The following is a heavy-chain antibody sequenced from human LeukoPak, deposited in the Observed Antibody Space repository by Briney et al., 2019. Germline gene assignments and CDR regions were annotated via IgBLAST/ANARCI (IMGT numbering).Heavy chain of an antibody. CDR1: GFTFTSSA. Sequence: SVKVSCKASGFTFTSSAMQWVRQARGQRLEWIGWIVVGSGNTNYAQKFQERVTITRDMSTSTAYMELSSLRSEDTAVYYCARGLGTTNWYGEWFDPWGQGTLVTVSS. CDR3: ARGLGTTNWYGEWFDP. CDR2: IVVGSGNT. J-gene: IGHJ5*02. D-gene: IGHD3-10*01. V-gene: IGHV1-58*02.